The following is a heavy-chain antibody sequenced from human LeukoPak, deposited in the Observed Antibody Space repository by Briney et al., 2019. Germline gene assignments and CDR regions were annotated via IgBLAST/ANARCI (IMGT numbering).Heavy chain of an antibody. CDR2: ISSSGSSK. V-gene: IGHV3-21*01. CDR1: GLNFRGYT. Sequence: PGGSLRLSCAASGLNFRGYTMNWVRQAPGKGLEWVSSISSSGSSKYYAESVKGRFTISRDNARNSLFLQMDSLRAEDTALYYCAPYYYGSGSYSYGMDVWGQGTTATVSS. J-gene: IGHJ6*02. CDR3: APYYYGSGSYSYGMDV. D-gene: IGHD3-10*01.